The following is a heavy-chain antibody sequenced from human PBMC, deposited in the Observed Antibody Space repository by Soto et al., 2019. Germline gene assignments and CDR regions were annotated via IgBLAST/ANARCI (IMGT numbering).Heavy chain of an antibody. J-gene: IGHJ3*02. V-gene: IGHV3-23*01. CDR1: GFTFSSYA. CDR3: AKDRPGPDYGYYAMNGAFGI. D-gene: IGHD4-17*01. CDR2: ISGSGGST. Sequence: EVQLLESGGGLVQPGGSLRLSCAASGFTFSSYAMSWVRQAPGKGLEWVSAISGSGGSTYYADSVKGRFTISRDNSKNTLYLQMNSLRAENTAVYYCAKDRPGPDYGYYAMNGAFGIWGQGTMVTVSS.